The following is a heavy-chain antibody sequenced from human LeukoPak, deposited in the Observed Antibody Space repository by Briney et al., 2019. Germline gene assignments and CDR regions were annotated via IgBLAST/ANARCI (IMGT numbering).Heavy chain of an antibody. CDR2: ISGSGGST. J-gene: IGHJ4*02. D-gene: IGHD5-24*01. CDR3: AKGMPVGMATILDY. CDR1: GFIFSSYA. V-gene: IGHV3-23*01. Sequence: GGSLRLSCAASGFIFSSYAMSWVRQAPGKGLEWVSAISGSGGSTYYADSVKGRFTISRDNSKNTLYLQMNSLRAEDTAVYYCAKGMPVGMATILDYWGQGTLVTVSS.